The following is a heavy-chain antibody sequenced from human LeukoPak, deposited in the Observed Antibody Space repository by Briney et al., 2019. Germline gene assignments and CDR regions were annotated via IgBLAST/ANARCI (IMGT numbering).Heavy chain of an antibody. CDR3: ARSRPVPTYYYDSSGYYLFDY. D-gene: IGHD3-22*01. CDR2: ISAYNGNT. CDR1: GYTFTSYG. J-gene: IGHJ4*02. V-gene: IGHV1-18*01. Sequence: ASVKVSCKASGYTFTSYGISWVRQAPGQGLEWMGWISAYNGNTNYAQKLQGRVTMTTDTSTSTAYMELRSLRSDDTAVYYCARSRPVPTYYYDSSGYYLFDYRGQGTLVTVSS.